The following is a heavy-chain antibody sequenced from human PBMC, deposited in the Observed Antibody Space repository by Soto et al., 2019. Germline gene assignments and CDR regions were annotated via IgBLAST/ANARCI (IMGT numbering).Heavy chain of an antibody. CDR3: ARVQSPDSGGNPALDY. D-gene: IGHD4-17*01. Sequence: PGGSMRLSCAASGFTFSSYAMRGVRQAPGKGLEWVEVISYDGSNKDYADSVKGRFTIYIDNSKNTLYLQMNILSAEDTAVYYCARVQSPDSGGNPALDYWGQGTLVTGSS. J-gene: IGHJ4*02. CDR1: GFTFSSYA. CDR2: ISYDGSNK. V-gene: IGHV3-30-3*01.